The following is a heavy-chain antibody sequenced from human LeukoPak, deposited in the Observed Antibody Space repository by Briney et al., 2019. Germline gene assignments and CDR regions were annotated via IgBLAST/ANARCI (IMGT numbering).Heavy chain of an antibody. CDR3: ARDAGGIYDSSGYYPNELDP. D-gene: IGHD3-22*01. CDR1: GYTFTNYY. V-gene: IGHV1-2*06. J-gene: IGHJ5*02. CDR2: INPNSGGT. Sequence: ASVKVSCKAPGYTFTNYYMHWVRQAPGQGLEWMGRINPNSGGTNYAQKFQGRVTMTRDTSISTAYMELSRLRSDDTAVYYCARDAGGIYDSSGYYPNELDPWGQGTLVTVSS.